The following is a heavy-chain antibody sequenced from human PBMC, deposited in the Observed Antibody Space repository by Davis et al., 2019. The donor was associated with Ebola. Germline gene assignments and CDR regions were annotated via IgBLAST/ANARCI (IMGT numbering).Heavy chain of an antibody. D-gene: IGHD6-19*01. CDR3: AGGESGWDASDI. J-gene: IGHJ3*02. CDR2: ISISSAFI. Sequence: GESLKISCAASGFTFSTYTMTWVRQGPGKGLEWVSSISISSAFIYYADSVKGRFTVSRDNAKNSLSLQMDSLRAGDTAVYYCAGGESGWDASDIWGRGTMVTVSS. CDR1: GFTFSTYT. V-gene: IGHV3-21*01.